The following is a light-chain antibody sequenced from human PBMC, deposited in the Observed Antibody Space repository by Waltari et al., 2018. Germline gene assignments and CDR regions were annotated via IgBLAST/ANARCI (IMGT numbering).Light chain of an antibody. V-gene: IGLV2-11*01. CDR2: DVS. CDR3: CSYAGSYTLV. J-gene: IGLJ2*01. Sequence: QSALTQPRSVSGSPGQSVTLSCTGTSRDVGGYNYVSWYQQHPGKAPKLMIYDVSKRPSAVPDRCSGSKSGNPASLTIAGLQAEDEADYYCCSYAGSYTLVFGGGTKLTVL. CDR1: SRDVGGYNY.